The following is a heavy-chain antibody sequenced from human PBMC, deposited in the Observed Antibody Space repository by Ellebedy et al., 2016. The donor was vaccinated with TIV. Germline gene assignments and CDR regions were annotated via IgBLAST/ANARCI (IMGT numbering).Heavy chain of an antibody. J-gene: IGHJ4*02. V-gene: IGHV3-7*01. CDR3: ARRGSFSGSLFDY. CDR1: GFMFSSYW. CDR2: IKEDGTEK. Sequence: PGGSLRLSCAASGFMFSSYWMNWVRQAPGKGLEWVANIKEDGTEKNYVESVKGRFTISRDNARNSLYLQMSSVRVEDTAIYYCARRGSFSGSLFDYWGQGTLATVSS. D-gene: IGHD6-13*01.